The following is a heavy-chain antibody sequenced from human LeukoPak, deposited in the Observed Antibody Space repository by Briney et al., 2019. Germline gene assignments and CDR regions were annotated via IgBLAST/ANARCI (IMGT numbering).Heavy chain of an antibody. CDR1: GFTFSSYW. CDR2: VNSDGSTT. Sequence: GGSLRLSCAASGFTFSSYWMHWVRQAPGKGLVWVSRVNSDGSTTTYADSVKGRFTISRDNSKNTLYLQMNSLRAEDTAVYYCAKIPHAEAVAWPYPFDYWGQGTLVTVSS. V-gene: IGHV3-74*01. CDR3: AKIPHAEAVAWPYPFDY. D-gene: IGHD6-19*01. J-gene: IGHJ4*02.